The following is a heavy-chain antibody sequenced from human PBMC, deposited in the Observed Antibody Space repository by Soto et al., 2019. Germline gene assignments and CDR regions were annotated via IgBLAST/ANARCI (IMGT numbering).Heavy chain of an antibody. Sequence: QVQLVESGGGVVQPGRSLRLSCAASGFTFSSYGMHWVRQAPGKGLEWVAVISYDGSNKYYADSVKGRFTISRDNSKNTLYLQMNSLRAEDTAVYYFAKVKQAYCGGDCYSSLFDYWGQGTMVTVSS. CDR1: GFTFSSYG. CDR2: ISYDGSNK. V-gene: IGHV3-30*18. J-gene: IGHJ4*02. CDR3: AKVKQAYCGGDCYSSLFDY. D-gene: IGHD2-21*02.